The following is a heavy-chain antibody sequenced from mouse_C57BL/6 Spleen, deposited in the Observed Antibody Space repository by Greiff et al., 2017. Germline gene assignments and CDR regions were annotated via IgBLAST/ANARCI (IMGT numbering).Heavy chain of an antibody. V-gene: IGHV1-18*01. CDR2: INPNNGGT. J-gene: IGHJ4*01. CDR3: ARGPYYYGSSYDYYAMDY. D-gene: IGHD1-1*01. CDR1: GYTFTDYN. Sequence: EVQLQQSGPELVKPGASVKIPCKASGYTFTDYNMDWVKQSHGKSLEWIGDINPNNGGTIYNQKFKGKATLTVDKSSSTAYMELRSLTSEDTAVYYCARGPYYYGSSYDYYAMDYWGQGTSVTVSS.